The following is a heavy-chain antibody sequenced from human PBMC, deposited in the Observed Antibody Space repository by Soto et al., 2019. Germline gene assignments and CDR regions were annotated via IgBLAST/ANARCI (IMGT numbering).Heavy chain of an antibody. V-gene: IGHV4-59*01. J-gene: IGHJ4*02. CDR2: VHYSGST. D-gene: IGHD2-15*01. CDR1: GGSMSSFY. CDR3: ARHTPAISISDH. Sequence: SETLSLTCTVSGGSMSSFYWNWFRQPPGRGLEWIGYVHYSGSTNYNPSLKSRVTISVDTSKNQISLNLSSVTAADTAVYYCARHTPAISISDHWGQGTLVTVSS.